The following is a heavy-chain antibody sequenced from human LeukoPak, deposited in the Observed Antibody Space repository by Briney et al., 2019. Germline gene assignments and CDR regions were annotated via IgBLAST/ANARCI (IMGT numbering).Heavy chain of an antibody. CDR2: IIPIFGIV. CDR3: ARADSSGYSLDENFDY. D-gene: IGHD3-22*01. CDR1: GGTLISYA. V-gene: IGHV1-69*17. Sequence: GASVKVSCKASGGTLISYAINWVRQAPGQGLEWIGGIIPIFGIVNYAQNFQGRVTITADKSTNTAYMELSSLRSEDTAFYYCARADSSGYSLDENFDYWGQGTLVTVSS. J-gene: IGHJ4*02.